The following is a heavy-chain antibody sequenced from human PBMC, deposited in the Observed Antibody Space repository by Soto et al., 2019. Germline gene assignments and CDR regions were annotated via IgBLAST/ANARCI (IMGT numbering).Heavy chain of an antibody. D-gene: IGHD6-13*01. V-gene: IGHV1-69*01. J-gene: IGHJ5*02. CDR1: GGTFSSYA. CDR2: IIPIFGTA. Sequence: QVQLVQSGAEVKKPGSSVKVSCKASGGTFSSYAISWVRQAPGQGREWMGGIIPIFGTANYAQKFQGRVTSTADESTSTAYMELSSLRSEDTAVYYCSCLPIAAETEGVFDTWGQGTLVTVSS. CDR3: SCLPIAAETEGVFDT.